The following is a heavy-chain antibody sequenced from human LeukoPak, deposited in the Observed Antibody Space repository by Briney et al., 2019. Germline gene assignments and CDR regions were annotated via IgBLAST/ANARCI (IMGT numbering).Heavy chain of an antibody. Sequence: GASVKVSCKASGYTFNGYYMHWVRQAPGQGLEWMGWINPNSGGTNYAQKFQGRVTMTRDTSISTVYMELSRLRSDDTAVYFCARDLGGIAVRGVIRRLYYMDVWGKGTTVTVSS. J-gene: IGHJ6*03. CDR3: ARDLGGIAVRGVIRRLYYMDV. D-gene: IGHD3-10*01. V-gene: IGHV1-2*02. CDR1: GYTFNGYY. CDR2: INPNSGGT.